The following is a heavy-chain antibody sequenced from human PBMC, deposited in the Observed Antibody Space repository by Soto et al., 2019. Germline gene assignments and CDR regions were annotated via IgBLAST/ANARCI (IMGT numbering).Heavy chain of an antibody. CDR2: INPSGGST. Sequence: ASVKVSCKASGYTFTSYYMHWVRQAPGQGLEWMGIINPSGGSTSYAQKFQGRVTMTRDTSTSTVYMELSSLRSEDTAVYYCARLHYDILTGYPIDYGMDVWGQGTTVTVSS. CDR1: GYTFTSYY. V-gene: IGHV1-46*01. J-gene: IGHJ6*02. D-gene: IGHD3-9*01. CDR3: ARLHYDILTGYPIDYGMDV.